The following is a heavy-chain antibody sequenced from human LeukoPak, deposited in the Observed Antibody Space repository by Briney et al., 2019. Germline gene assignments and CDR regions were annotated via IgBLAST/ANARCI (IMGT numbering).Heavy chain of an antibody. V-gene: IGHV3-74*01. J-gene: IGHJ4*02. CDR2: ISSDGTNT. D-gene: IGHD3-10*01. CDR3: TRGPPDGSGNYYPGDF. Sequence: KPGGSLRLSCAASGFTFSSHWMLWVRQAPGKGLVWVSRISSDGTNTNYADSVKGRFTISRDNAKNTLYLQMNSLRVEDTAVYYCTRGPPDGSGNYYPGDFWGQGTLVTVSS. CDR1: GFTFSSHW.